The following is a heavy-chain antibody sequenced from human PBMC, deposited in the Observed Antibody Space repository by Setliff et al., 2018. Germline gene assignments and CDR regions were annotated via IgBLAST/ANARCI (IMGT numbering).Heavy chain of an antibody. CDR1: GYTFTNYG. CDR2: ISPYSGNT. CDR3: SRLVRYCTTTTCQRASGDDY. D-gene: IGHD2-8*01. Sequence: ASVKVSCKASGYTFTNYGVTWVRPAPGQGLEWMGWISPYSGNTYYAPELQGRVTLTTDTSTTTAYLELRSLTSDDTAVYYCSRLVRYCTTTTCQRASGDDYWGQGTLVTVSS. J-gene: IGHJ4*02. V-gene: IGHV1-18*01.